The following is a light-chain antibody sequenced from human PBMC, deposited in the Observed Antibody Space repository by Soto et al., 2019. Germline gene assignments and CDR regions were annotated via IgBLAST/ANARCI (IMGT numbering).Light chain of an antibody. V-gene: IGLV1-40*01. CDR3: QSHDSTLSARYV. CDR1: SSNIGAGYD. J-gene: IGLJ1*01. Sequence: QSVLPPPPSVSGAPGQRVTISCTWSSSNIGAGYDVHWYQQRPGTATKLLIFCNTNRPSGVPDRFSGSKSGTSDSLAITGLQAEDEGDYYCQSHDSTLSARYVFGTGTKVTVL. CDR2: CNT.